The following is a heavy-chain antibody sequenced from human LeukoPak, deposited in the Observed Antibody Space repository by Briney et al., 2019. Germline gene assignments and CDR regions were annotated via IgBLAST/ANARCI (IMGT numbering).Heavy chain of an antibody. CDR3: ARETYYYDSSGYLYYFDY. CDR1: GYIFTGYY. CDR2: INPNSGGT. V-gene: IGHV1-2*02. Sequence: EASVKVSCKASGYIFTGYYMHWVRQAPGQGLERMGWINPNSGGTNNAQKFQGRVTMTRDTSISTAYMELSSLRSEDTAVYYCARETYYYDSSGYLYYFDYWGQGTLVTVSS. D-gene: IGHD3-22*01. J-gene: IGHJ4*02.